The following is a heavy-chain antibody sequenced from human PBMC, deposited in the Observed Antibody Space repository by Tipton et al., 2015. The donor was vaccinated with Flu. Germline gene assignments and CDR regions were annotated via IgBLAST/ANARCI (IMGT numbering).Heavy chain of an antibody. CDR3: ARQATVATLDSFDI. J-gene: IGHJ3*02. Sequence: SLRLSCAASGFNFDTSWMTWVRQAPGKGLEWVATIKEDGSETYYVESGRGRFTISRDNAKKSLFLQMSSLRAEDTAVYYCARQATVATLDSFDIWGQGAMVSVSS. V-gene: IGHV3-7*01. D-gene: IGHD4-17*01. CDR2: IKEDGSET. CDR1: GFNFDTSW.